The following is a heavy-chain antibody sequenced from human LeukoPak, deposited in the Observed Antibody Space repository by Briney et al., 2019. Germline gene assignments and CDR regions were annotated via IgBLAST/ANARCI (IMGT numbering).Heavy chain of an antibody. Sequence: SETLSLTCTVSGYSISSGYYWGWVRQPPGKGLEWIGSIYHSGSTYYSPSLKSRVTISVDTSKDQFSLKLRSVTAADTAVYYCASSYDSSGKDYWGQGTLVTVSS. CDR2: IYHSGST. CDR1: GYSISSGYY. CDR3: ASSYDSSGKDY. D-gene: IGHD3-22*01. J-gene: IGHJ4*02. V-gene: IGHV4-38-2*02.